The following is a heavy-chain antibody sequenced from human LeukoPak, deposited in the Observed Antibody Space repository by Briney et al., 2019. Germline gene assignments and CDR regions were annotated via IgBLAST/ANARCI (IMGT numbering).Heavy chain of an antibody. V-gene: IGHV3-30*18. D-gene: IGHD2-15*01. J-gene: IGHJ5*02. CDR1: GFTFSSYG. CDR3: AKVVVAAVSDP. CDR2: ISYDGSNK. Sequence: GRSLRLSCAASGFTFSSYGMHWVRQAPGKGLEWVAVISYDGSNKYYADSVKGRFTISRDNSKNTLYLQMNSLRAEDTAVYYCAKVVVAAVSDPWGQGTQVTVSS.